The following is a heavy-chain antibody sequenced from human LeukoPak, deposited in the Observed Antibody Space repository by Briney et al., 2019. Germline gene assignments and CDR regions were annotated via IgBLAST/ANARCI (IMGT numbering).Heavy chain of an antibody. CDR2: INHSGST. Sequence: RPSETLSLTCAVDGGSFSGYYWSWISQPPGKGLEWIGEINHSGSTNYNPSLKSRVTISVDTSRNQFSLKLSSVTAADTAVYYCARGALFYYYDSSGYYYNWLDTWGHGTLVTVSS. J-gene: IGHJ5*01. CDR1: GGSFSGYY. D-gene: IGHD3-22*01. V-gene: IGHV4-34*01. CDR3: ARGALFYYYDSSGYYYNWLDT.